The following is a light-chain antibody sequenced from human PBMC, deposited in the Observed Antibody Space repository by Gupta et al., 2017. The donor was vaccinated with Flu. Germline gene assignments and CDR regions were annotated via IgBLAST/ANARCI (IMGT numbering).Light chain of an antibody. CDR2: GAS. Sequence: EIVLTQSPGTLSLSPGERATLSCRASQSVSSSYLAWYQQKPGQAPRLLIYGASSRATGIPDRFSGSGSGTDFTLIISRLEPEDFAVYYCQQYGSSPTTFGQGTKVEIK. V-gene: IGKV3-20*01. J-gene: IGKJ1*01. CDR3: QQYGSSPTT. CDR1: QSVSSSY.